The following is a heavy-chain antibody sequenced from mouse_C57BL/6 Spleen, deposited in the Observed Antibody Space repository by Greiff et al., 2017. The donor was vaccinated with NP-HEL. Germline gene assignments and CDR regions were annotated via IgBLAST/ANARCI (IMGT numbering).Heavy chain of an antibody. CDR3: TTPFTTVVARYFDV. Sequence: EVKLMESGAELVRPGASVKLSCTASGFNIKDYYMHWVKQRPEQGLEWIGRIDPEDGDTEYAPKFQGKATMTADTSSNTAYLQLSSLTSEDTAVYYCTTPFTTVVARYFDVWGTGTTVTVSS. CDR2: IDPEDGDT. CDR1: GFNIKDYY. J-gene: IGHJ1*03. V-gene: IGHV14-1*01. D-gene: IGHD1-1*01.